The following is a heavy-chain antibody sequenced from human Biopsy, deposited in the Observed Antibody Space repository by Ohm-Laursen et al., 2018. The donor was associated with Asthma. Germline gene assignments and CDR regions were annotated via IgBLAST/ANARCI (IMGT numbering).Heavy chain of an antibody. J-gene: IGHJ4*02. CDR1: ADSISSNNFY. CDR2: ISYTGST. Sequence: SDTLSLTWPVSADSISSNNFYWGWIRQPPGKGLEWIATISYTGSTYYNPSLKSRVTISVDTSKNQFSLKLSSVTATDTAVYYCANTIGGVAADYWGQGTLVTVSS. CDR3: ANTIGGVAADY. D-gene: IGHD3-16*01. V-gene: IGHV4-39*01.